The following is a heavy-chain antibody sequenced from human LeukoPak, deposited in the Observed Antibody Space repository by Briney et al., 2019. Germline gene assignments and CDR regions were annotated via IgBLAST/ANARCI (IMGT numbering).Heavy chain of an antibody. Sequence: GRSLRLSCAASGFTFSNYGIHCVRQAPGKGLEWVAVVSYDGTSQYYGDSVKGRVTISRDNSKNTLYLQMNGLRVDDTSIYYCVRERIRGAFDIWGQGTMVTVSS. V-gene: IGHV3-30*03. J-gene: IGHJ3*02. CDR3: VRERIRGAFDI. D-gene: IGHD3-10*01. CDR2: VSYDGTSQ. CDR1: GFTFSNYG.